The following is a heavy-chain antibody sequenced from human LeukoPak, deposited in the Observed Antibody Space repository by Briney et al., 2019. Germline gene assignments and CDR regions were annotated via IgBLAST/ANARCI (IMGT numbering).Heavy chain of an antibody. CDR1: GFTFSSYD. D-gene: IGHD3-22*01. V-gene: IGHV3-23*01. Sequence: GGSLRLSCAAFGFTFSSYDMSWVRQAPGKGLEWVSNFSGRGGGTFYTDSVKGRFTISRDNSKNTLYLQMNSLRAEDTAVYYCANHRVGDIYDSSVKYYIDYWGQGTLAAVSS. CDR2: FSGRGGGT. CDR3: ANHRVGDIYDSSVKYYIDY. J-gene: IGHJ4*02.